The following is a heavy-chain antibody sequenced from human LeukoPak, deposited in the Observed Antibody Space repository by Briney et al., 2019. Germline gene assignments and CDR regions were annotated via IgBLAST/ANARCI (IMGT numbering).Heavy chain of an antibody. CDR1: GSFSMSYY. Sequence: PSETLSLTCTVSGSFSMSYYWGWIRQPPGKGLEWTASIRPDGHTYYNPSLRTQVTISADMSMNQFFLNLNSLTAGDTAVYYCARQVATKGEWAFDVWGQGTMVILSS. D-gene: IGHD5-12*01. CDR2: IRPDGHT. CDR3: ARQVATKGEWAFDV. J-gene: IGHJ3*01. V-gene: IGHV4-38-2*02.